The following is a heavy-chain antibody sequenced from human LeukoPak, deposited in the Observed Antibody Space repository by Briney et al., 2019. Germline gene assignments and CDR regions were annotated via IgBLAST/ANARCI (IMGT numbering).Heavy chain of an antibody. V-gene: IGHV3-21*01. D-gene: IGHD3-9*01. J-gene: IGHJ4*02. CDR3: ARGDYDILTGYLFDY. Sequence: KPGGSLRLSCAASGFTFSSYSMNWVRQAPGKGLEWVSSISSSSSYIYYADSVKGRFTISRDNAKNSLYLQMNSLRAEDTAVYYCARGDYDILTGYLFDYWGQGTLVTVSS. CDR2: ISSSSSYI. CDR1: GFTFSSYS.